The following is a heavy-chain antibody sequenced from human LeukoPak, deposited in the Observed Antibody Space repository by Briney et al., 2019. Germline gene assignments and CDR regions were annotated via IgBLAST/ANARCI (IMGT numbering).Heavy chain of an antibody. V-gene: IGHV4-39*07. CDR1: GGSISSSSYY. Sequence: SETLSLTCTVSGGSISSSSYYWGWIRQPPGKGLEWIGEINHSGSTNYNPPLKSRVTISVDTSKNQFSLKLSSVTAADTAVYYCARGGYSSGYFWKEYYFDYWGQGTLVTVSS. CDR3: ARGGYSSGYFWKEYYFDY. J-gene: IGHJ4*02. D-gene: IGHD3-22*01. CDR2: INHSGST.